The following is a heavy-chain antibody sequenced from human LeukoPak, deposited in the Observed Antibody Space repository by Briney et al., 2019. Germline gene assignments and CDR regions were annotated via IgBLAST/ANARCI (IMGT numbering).Heavy chain of an antibody. CDR2: ISGSGGST. CDR1: GFPFSSYA. Sequence: GGSLRLSCAASGFPFSSYAMSWVRQAPGKGLEWVSTISGSGGSTYYADSVKGRFTISRDNSKNTLYLQMNSLRAEDTAVCYCAPAHAPVGGSTHYYWGQGTLVTVSS. J-gene: IGHJ4*02. V-gene: IGHV3-23*01. CDR3: APAHAPVGGSTHYY. D-gene: IGHD1-26*01.